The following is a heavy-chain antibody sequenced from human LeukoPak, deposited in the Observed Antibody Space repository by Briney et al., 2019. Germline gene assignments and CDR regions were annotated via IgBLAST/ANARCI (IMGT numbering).Heavy chain of an antibody. CDR2: IYYSGST. J-gene: IGHJ4*02. CDR3: ARGDSSSWYPDPHPPDY. CDR1: GGSISSSDYY. V-gene: IGHV4-30-4*01. D-gene: IGHD6-13*01. Sequence: SETLSLTCTVSGGSISSSDYYWSWIRQPPGKGLEWTGYIYYSGSTYYNPSLKSRVTISVDTSKNQFSLKLSSVTAADTAVYYCARGDSSSWYPDPHPPDYWGQGTLVTVSS.